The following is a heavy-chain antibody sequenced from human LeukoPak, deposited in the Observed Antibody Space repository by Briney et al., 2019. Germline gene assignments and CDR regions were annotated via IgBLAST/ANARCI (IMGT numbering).Heavy chain of an antibody. V-gene: IGHV3-21*01. D-gene: IGHD3-22*01. CDR3: ARWKDYDSSGYPDY. J-gene: IGHJ4*02. CDR1: GFTFNRHT. CDR2: ISASSTYI. Sequence: TGGSLRLSCAASGFTFNRHTMNWVRQAPGKGLEWVSSISASSTYIYYAHSVQGRFTISRDNAQNSLYLQMDGLTAEDTAVYYCARWKDYDSSGYPDYWGQGTLVTVSS.